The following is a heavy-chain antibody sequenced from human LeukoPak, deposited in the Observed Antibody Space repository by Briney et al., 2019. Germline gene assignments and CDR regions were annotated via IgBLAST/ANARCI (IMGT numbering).Heavy chain of an antibody. Sequence: GGSLRLSCAASGFTFSSYGMHWVRQAPGKGLEWVAVISYDGSNKYYADSVKGRFTISRDNSKNTLYLQMNSLRAEDTAVYYCATPIVVVVAATLLRDYWDQGTLVTVSS. V-gene: IGHV3-30*03. D-gene: IGHD2-15*01. CDR1: GFTFSSYG. CDR2: ISYDGSNK. J-gene: IGHJ4*02. CDR3: ATPIVVVVAATLLRDY.